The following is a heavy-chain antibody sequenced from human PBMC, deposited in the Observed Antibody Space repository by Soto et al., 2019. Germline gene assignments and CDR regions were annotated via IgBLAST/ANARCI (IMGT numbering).Heavy chain of an antibody. CDR2: ISGYNGNT. CDR3: ARESATTHDGFDI. Sequence: QVQVVQSGAEVKKPGASVKVSCKTSGYTFTSYDISWVRQAPGQGLEWMGWISGYNGNTNYAQKLQGRVTMTTDTSTSTAYLELRSPRSDDTAVYHCARESATTHDGFDIWGQGTMVIVSP. D-gene: IGHD4-17*01. V-gene: IGHV1-18*01. CDR1: GYTFTSYD. J-gene: IGHJ3*02.